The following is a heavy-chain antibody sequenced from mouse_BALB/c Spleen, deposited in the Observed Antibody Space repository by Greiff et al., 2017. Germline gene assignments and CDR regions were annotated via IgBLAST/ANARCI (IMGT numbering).Heavy chain of an antibody. J-gene: IGHJ3*01. V-gene: IGHV1S41*01. CDR1: GYTFTSYW. CDR2: IAPGSGST. Sequence: DLVKPGASVKLSCKASGYTFTSYWINWIKQRPGQGLEWIGRIAPGSGSTYYNEMFKGKATLTVDTSSSTAYIQLSSLSSEDSAVYYCAKGGYGGQGTLVTVSA. CDR3: AKGGY.